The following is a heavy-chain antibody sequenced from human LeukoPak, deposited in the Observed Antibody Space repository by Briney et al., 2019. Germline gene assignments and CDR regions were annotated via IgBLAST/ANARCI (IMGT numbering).Heavy chain of an antibody. CDR2: MKGTGET. CDR3: ARASWVSTTDAVR. D-gene: IGHD1-14*01. V-gene: IGHV3-23*01. Sequence: PGGSLRLSCAASGFSFTTFAMSWVRQAPARGLEWVSSMKGTGETIYADSVKGRFTLSRGSSRNTVHLQLNNLRVEDTAIYYCARASWVSTTDAVRWGQGTLVTVSS. CDR1: GFSFTTFA. J-gene: IGHJ4*02.